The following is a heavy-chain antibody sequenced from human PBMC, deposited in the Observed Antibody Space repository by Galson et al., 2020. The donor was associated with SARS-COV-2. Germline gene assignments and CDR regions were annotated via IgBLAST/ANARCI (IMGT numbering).Heavy chain of an antibody. Sequence: TGGSLRLSCAASGFIFKTSGMQWVRQAPGKGLEWLALISHDGSKSYYADVVEGRFTISRDNSKNTLFLQVDSLRVEDTAVYYCANQGGSYGWGDYWGHGGLVTVSS. CDR2: ISHDGSKS. CDR1: GFIFKTSG. J-gene: IGHJ4*01. CDR3: ANQGGSYGWGDY. V-gene: IGHV3-30*18. D-gene: IGHD3-16*01.